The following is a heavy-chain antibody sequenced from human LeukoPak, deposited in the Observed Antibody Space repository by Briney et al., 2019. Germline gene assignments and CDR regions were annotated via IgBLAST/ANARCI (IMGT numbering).Heavy chain of an antibody. J-gene: IGHJ4*02. CDR1: GGSISSGGYY. Sequence: SETLSLTCTVSGGSISSGGYYWSWIRQHAGKGLEWIGYIYYSGSTYYNPSLKSRVTISVDTSKNQFSLKLSSVTAADTAVYYCARVSCTNGVCYYFDYWGQGTLVTVSS. D-gene: IGHD2-8*01. CDR3: ARVSCTNGVCYYFDY. V-gene: IGHV4-31*03. CDR2: IYYSGST.